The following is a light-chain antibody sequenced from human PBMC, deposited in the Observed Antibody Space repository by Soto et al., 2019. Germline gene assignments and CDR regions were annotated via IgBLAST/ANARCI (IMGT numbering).Light chain of an antibody. CDR1: SSDVGDNY. J-gene: IGLJ1*01. CDR3: SAYAGSNNFV. CDR2: EVS. Sequence: QSAVTQPPCASGSPGQSVTISCTGTSSDVGDNYVSWYQQHLGKAPKLIIYEVSQRPSGVPDRFSGSKSGNTASLTVSGLQTEDEADYYCSAYAGSNNFVFGSGTKVTAL. V-gene: IGLV2-8*01.